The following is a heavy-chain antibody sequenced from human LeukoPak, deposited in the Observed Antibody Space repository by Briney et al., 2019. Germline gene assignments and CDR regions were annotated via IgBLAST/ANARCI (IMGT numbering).Heavy chain of an antibody. D-gene: IGHD1-26*01. J-gene: IGHJ4*02. CDR2: INHSGST. CDR3: ARSGGSYLELADY. Sequence: PSETLSLTCAVYGGSFSGYYWSWIRQPPGKGLEWIGEINHSGSTNYNPSLKSRVTISVDTSKNQFSLKLSSVPAADTAVYYCARSGGSYLELADYWGQGTLVTVSS. V-gene: IGHV4-34*01. CDR1: GGSFSGYY.